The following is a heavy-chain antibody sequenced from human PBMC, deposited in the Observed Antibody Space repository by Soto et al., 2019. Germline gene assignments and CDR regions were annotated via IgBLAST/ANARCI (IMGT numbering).Heavy chain of an antibody. CDR2: INTYNGKT. D-gene: IGHD1-26*01. Sequence: QVQLVQSGAEVKKPGASVKVSCKASGYTFTDYGVSWVRQAPGQGLEWMGWINTYNGKTNYAPKVQARVTMSTDTSTTTAYMGLRSLKSDDTLAYYCARDQYAVGGDFWGQATLVTVSP. V-gene: IGHV1-18*01. J-gene: IGHJ4*02. CDR1: GYTFTDYG. CDR3: ARDQYAVGGDF.